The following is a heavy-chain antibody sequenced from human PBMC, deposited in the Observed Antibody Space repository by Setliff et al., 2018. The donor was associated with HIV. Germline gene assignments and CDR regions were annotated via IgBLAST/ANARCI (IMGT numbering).Heavy chain of an antibody. CDR1: GSSFTSYG. Sequence: GASVKVSCKASGSSFTSYGLNWVRQAPGQGLEWRGWISVYNGYTNYAQKLQDRVTITRDTSASTGYMELTSLRSEDMAVYYCARSGYSYDTSLTYWGQGTLVTVSS. CDR3: ARSGYSYDTSLTY. D-gene: IGHD5-12*01. V-gene: IGHV1-18*03. CDR2: ISVYNGYT. J-gene: IGHJ4*02.